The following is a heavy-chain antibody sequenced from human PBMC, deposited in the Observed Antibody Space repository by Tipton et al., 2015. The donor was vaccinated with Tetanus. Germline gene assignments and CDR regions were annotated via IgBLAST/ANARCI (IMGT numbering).Heavy chain of an antibody. CDR1: GGSISSSN. D-gene: IGHD3-10*01. Sequence: GLVKPSETLSLTCTVSGGSISSSNYYWGWIRQPPGKGLEWLTVISYDGSHEIHADSVKGRFIISRDNSKSTVYLQMNSLRAEDTAVYSCVREFYYGSGNPSFYFDYWGQGTLVTVSS. V-gene: IGHV3-30-3*01. CDR2: ISYDGSHE. CDR3: VREFYYGSGNPSFYFDY. J-gene: IGHJ4*02.